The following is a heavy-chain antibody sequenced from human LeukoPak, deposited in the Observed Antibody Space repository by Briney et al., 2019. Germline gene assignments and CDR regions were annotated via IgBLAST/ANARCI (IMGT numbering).Heavy chain of an antibody. V-gene: IGHV3-23*01. J-gene: IGHJ4*02. CDR1: GFTFSSYV. CDR3: AKDTAAGTYYFDY. CDR2: ISGSGGST. D-gene: IGHD6-13*01. Sequence: GGSLRLSSAASGFTFSSYVMSWVRQAPGKGLEWVSGISGSGGSTDYADSVKGRFTISRDNSKNTLYLQMNSLRAEDTAVYYCAKDTAAGTYYFDYWGQGTLVTVSS.